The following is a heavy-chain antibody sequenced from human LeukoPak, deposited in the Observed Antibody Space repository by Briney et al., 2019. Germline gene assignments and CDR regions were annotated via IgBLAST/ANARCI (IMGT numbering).Heavy chain of an antibody. J-gene: IGHJ3*02. V-gene: IGHV4-31*03. CDR2: IYYSGST. CDR1: GGSISSGGYY. Sequence: SETLSLTCTVSGGSISSGGYYWSWLRQRPGMDLVWLGYIYYSGSTYYNPSLKSRVIISVDTTKNQFSLKLSSVTAADTAVYYCARVLPHRHLRYGYYGRRGYAFDIWGQGTMVTVSS. CDR3: ARVLPHRHLRYGYYGRRGYAFDI. D-gene: IGHD4-17*01.